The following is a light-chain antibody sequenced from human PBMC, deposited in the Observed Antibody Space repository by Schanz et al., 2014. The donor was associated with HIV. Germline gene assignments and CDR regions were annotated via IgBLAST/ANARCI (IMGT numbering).Light chain of an antibody. V-gene: IGKV3-20*01. J-gene: IGKJ1*01. CDR3: QQFGISPPWT. CDR2: GAS. Sequence: EIVLTQSPGTLSLSPGERATLSCRASQSVSSSYLAWYQQRPGQAPRLVIYGASSRATGIPDRFSGSGSGTDFTLTISRLEPEDFAVYYCQQFGISPPWTFGQGTKVEI. CDR1: QSVSSSY.